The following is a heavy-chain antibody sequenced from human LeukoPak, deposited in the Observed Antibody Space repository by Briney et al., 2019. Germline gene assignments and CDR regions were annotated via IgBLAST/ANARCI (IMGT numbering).Heavy chain of an antibody. J-gene: IGHJ4*02. Sequence: PGGSLRLSCAASGFTFSDYYMTWIRQAPGRGLEWVSYITSSGSTIYYADSVKGRFTISRDNAKKSLYLQMNTLRAEDTAVYYCASYTVTTPCRDRGQGTLVTVSS. CDR3: ASYTVTTPCRD. D-gene: IGHD4-17*01. V-gene: IGHV3-11*01. CDR1: GFTFSDYY. CDR2: ITSSGSTI.